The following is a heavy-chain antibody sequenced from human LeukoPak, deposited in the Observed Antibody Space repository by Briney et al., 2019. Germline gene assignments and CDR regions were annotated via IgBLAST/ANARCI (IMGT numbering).Heavy chain of an antibody. V-gene: IGHV4-34*01. CDR2: INHSGST. CDR3: ARGVCSGGSCYSEWNY. Sequence: SETLSLTCAVYGGSFSGYYWSWIRQPPGKGLEWIGEINHSGSTNYNTSLKSRVTISVDTSKNQFSLKLTSVTAADTAVYYCARGVCSGGSCYSEWNYWGQGTLVTVSS. D-gene: IGHD2-15*01. J-gene: IGHJ4*02. CDR1: GGSFSGYY.